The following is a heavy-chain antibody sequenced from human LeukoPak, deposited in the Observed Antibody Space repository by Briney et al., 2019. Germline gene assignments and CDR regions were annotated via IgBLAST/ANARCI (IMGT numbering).Heavy chain of an antibody. CDR2: INHSGST. D-gene: IGHD3-10*01. J-gene: IGHJ5*02. CDR3: ARYLITMVRGVFDP. V-gene: IGHV4-34*01. Sequence: SETLSLTCAVYGGSFSGYYWSWIRQPPGKGLEWIGEINHSGSTNYNPSLKIRVTISVDTSKNQFSLKLSSVTAADTAVYYCARYLITMVRGVFDPWGQGTLVTVSS. CDR1: GGSFSGYY.